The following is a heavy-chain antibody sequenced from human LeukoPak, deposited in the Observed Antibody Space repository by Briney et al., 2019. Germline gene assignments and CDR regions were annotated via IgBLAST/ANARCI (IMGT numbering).Heavy chain of an antibody. CDR2: IYYSGST. J-gene: IGHJ5*02. CDR1: GGSISSGGYY. Sequence: SETLSLTCTVSGGSISSGGYYWSWIRQHPGTGLEWIGYIYYSGSTYYNPSLKSRVTISVDTSKNQFSLKLSSVTAADTAVYYCARNSYVAAAGTEYNWFDPWGQGTLVTVSS. CDR3: ARNSYVAAAGTEYNWFDP. V-gene: IGHV4-31*03. D-gene: IGHD6-13*01.